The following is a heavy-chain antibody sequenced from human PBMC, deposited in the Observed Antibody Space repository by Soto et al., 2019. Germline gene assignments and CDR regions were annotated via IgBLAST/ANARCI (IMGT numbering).Heavy chain of an antibody. J-gene: IGHJ6*02. Sequence: SETLSLTCTVSGGSVSSNSYSWGWIRQAPGKGLEWIGTIYSSENTYYNPSLLSRVTISVDTSKNEFSLGLSCVTAADTAVYYCARLNGFGLSTKGPGYNGMDVWAQGPTVTVSS. CDR1: GGSVSSNSYS. CDR2: IYSSENT. D-gene: IGHD2-2*01. V-gene: IGHV4-39*01. CDR3: ARLNGFGLSTKGPGYNGMDV.